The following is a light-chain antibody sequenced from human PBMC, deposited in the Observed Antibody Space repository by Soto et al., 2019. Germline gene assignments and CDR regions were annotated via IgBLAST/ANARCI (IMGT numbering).Light chain of an antibody. CDR2: DVS. V-gene: IGLV2-14*01. J-gene: IGLJ1*01. CDR1: SSDVGGYNY. CDR3: SSYTSSSSYV. Sequence: QSVLTQPASVSGFPGQSITISCTGTSSDVGGYNYVSWYQQHPGKAPKLMIYDVSNRPSGVSNRFSGSKSGNTASLTISGLQAEDEAGYYCSSYTSSSSYVFGTGTRSPS.